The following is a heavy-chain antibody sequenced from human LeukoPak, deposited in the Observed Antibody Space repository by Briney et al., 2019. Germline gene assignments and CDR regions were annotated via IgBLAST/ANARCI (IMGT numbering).Heavy chain of an antibody. CDR1: GGSISSSSYY. CDR3: ARTHPILRFSDP. V-gene: IGHV4-39*01. J-gene: IGHJ5*02. Sequence: SETLSLTCTASGGSISSSSYYWGWIRQPPGKGLEWIGSIYYSGSTYYNPSLKSRVTISVDTSKNQFSLKLSSVTAADTAVYYCARTHPILRFSDPWGQGTLVTVSS. D-gene: IGHD3-16*01. CDR2: IYYSGST.